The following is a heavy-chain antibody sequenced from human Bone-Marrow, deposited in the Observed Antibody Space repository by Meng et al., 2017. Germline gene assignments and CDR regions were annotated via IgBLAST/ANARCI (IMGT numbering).Heavy chain of an antibody. CDR2: ISWNSGSI. CDR3: ARDDSSGYFGY. Sequence: SLKISCAASGFTFDDYAMHWVRQAPGKGLEWVSGISWNSGSIGYADSVKGRFTISRDNAKNSLYLQMNSLRAEDTAVYYCARDDSSGYFGYWGQGTLVTVSS. J-gene: IGHJ4*02. V-gene: IGHV3-9*01. CDR1: GFTFDDYA. D-gene: IGHD3-22*01.